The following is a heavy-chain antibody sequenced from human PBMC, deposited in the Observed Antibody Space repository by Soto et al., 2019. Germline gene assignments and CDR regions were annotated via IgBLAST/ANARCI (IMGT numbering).Heavy chain of an antibody. CDR1: GGSLSRGWYF. V-gene: IGHV4-31*03. CDR2: IYYSGST. J-gene: IGHJ4*02. CDR3: ASIVVPAAPFDY. Sequence: VQLQGSGPRLGKPSQNLSLTFTFSGGSLSRGWYFLSLIRQHPGKGLEWIGYIYYSGSTYYNPSLKSRVTISVDTSKNQFSLKLSSVTAADTAVYYCASIVVPAAPFDYWGQGTLVTVSS. D-gene: IGHD2-2*01.